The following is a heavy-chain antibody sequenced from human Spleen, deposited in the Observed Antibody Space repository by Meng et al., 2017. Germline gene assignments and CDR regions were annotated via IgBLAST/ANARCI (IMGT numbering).Heavy chain of an antibody. CDR3: ARDHETMIVVDLDY. J-gene: IGHJ4*02. CDR1: GYTLPCYS. CDR2: ISAYNSNT. Sequence: QSVKAGAEVKKTGSSVKVSCKASGYTLPCYSISVVRHAPGQWLDLMRCISAYNSNTNYAQKLQGRVTMTTDTSTSTAYMELRSLRSDDTAVYYCARDHETMIVVDLDYWGQGTLVTVSS. V-gene: IGHV1-18*01. D-gene: IGHD3-22*01.